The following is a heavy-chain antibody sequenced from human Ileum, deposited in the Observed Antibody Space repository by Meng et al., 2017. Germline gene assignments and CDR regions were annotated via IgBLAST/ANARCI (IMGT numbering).Heavy chain of an antibody. CDR1: GYTFRNYP. CDR2: INAGNGNI. V-gene: IGHV1-3*01. CDR3: ARENDNWNYFDY. Sequence: QFQLVQSGAEGMEVVASVKVSCTASGYTFRNYPLHWVRQAPGQRPEWMGWINAGNGNIKISPMFQGRITINSDTSATAYMELSSLRSEDTAVYFCARENDNWNYFDYWGQGSLVTVSS. J-gene: IGHJ4*02. D-gene: IGHD1-1*01.